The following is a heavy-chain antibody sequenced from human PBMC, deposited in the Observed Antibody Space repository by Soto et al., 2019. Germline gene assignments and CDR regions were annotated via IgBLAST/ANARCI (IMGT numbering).Heavy chain of an antibody. CDR2: ISGYNGKT. J-gene: IGHJ4*02. CDR3: ARWRGYNNTYYSSDS. Sequence: QVQLVQSGAEVKKPGASVKVSCKASGYTFSSYGISWVRQAPGQGLEWMGWISGYNGKTNYAQKVQGRVTMTTDTSTSTAYMELRRLTSDDTAMYFCARWRGYNNTYYSSDSWGQGTLVTVSS. V-gene: IGHV1-18*01. CDR1: GYTFSSYG. D-gene: IGHD1-20*01.